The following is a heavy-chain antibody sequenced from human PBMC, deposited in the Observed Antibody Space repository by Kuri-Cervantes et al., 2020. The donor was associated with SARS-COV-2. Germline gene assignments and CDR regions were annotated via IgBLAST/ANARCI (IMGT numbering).Heavy chain of an antibody. CDR3: ARGGIAVAGVDY. D-gene: IGHD6-19*01. Sequence: SQTLSLTCAVYGGSFSGYYWSWIRQPPGKGLEWIGEINHSGSTNYNPSLKSRVTISVDTSKNQFSLKLSSVTAADTAVYYCARGGIAVAGVDYWGQGTLITVSS. J-gene: IGHJ4*02. CDR1: GGSFSGYY. V-gene: IGHV4-34*01. CDR2: INHSGST.